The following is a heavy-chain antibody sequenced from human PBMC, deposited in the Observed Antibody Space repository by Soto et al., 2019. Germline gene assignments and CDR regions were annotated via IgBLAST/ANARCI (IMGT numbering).Heavy chain of an antibody. D-gene: IGHD3-3*01. J-gene: IGHJ6*02. CDR1: GYTFTSYG. Sequence: ASVKVSCKASGYTFTSYGISGVRQAPGQGLEWMGWISAYNGNTNNAQKLQGRVTMTTDTSTSTAYMELRSLRSDDTAVYYCARAQPNVLRFLEWSPGALDVWGQGTTVTVSS. CDR2: ISAYNGNT. V-gene: IGHV1-18*04. CDR3: ARAQPNVLRFLEWSPGALDV.